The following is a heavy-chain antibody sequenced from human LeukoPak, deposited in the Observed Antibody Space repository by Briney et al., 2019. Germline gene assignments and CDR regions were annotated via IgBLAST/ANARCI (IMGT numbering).Heavy chain of an antibody. V-gene: IGHV3-23*01. CDR3: AKDGDIVVVPAALSGSYFDY. CDR2: ISGSGGST. CDR1: GFTFSSYA. Sequence: GGSLRLSCAASGFTFSSYAMSWVRQAPGKGLEWVSAISGSGGSTYYADSVKGRFTMSRDNSKNTLYLQMNSLRAEATAVSYCAKDGDIVVVPAALSGSYFDYWGQGTLVTVSS. J-gene: IGHJ4*02. D-gene: IGHD2-2*01.